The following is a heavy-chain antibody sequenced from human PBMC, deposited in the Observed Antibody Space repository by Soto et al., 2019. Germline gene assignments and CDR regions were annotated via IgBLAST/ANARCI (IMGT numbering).Heavy chain of an antibody. Sequence: PSETLSLTCAVSGGSFNEYYWTWIRQAPGKGLEWIGEVTDSGRTNHNPSLKSRVDISVDTSRNQFSLRLTSVTAADTAVYYCATSGIFRGVFLPIYSWGQGTLVTVSS. CDR1: GGSFNEYY. V-gene: IGHV4-34*01. CDR3: ATSGIFRGVFLPIYS. D-gene: IGHD2-15*01. CDR2: VTDSGRT. J-gene: IGHJ4*02.